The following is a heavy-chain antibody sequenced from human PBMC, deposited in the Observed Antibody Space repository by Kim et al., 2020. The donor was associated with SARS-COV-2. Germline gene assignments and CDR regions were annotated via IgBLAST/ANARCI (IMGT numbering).Heavy chain of an antibody. CDR1: GFTFSSYG. J-gene: IGHJ4*02. V-gene: IGHV3-30*18. Sequence: GGSLRLSCAASGFTFSSYGMHWVRQAPGKGLEWVAVISYDGSNKYYADSVKGRFTISRDNSKNTLYLQMNSLRAEDTAVYYCAKDLAVMGSGIFDYWGQG. CDR3: AKDLAVMGSGIFDY. CDR2: ISYDGSNK. D-gene: IGHD3-10*01.